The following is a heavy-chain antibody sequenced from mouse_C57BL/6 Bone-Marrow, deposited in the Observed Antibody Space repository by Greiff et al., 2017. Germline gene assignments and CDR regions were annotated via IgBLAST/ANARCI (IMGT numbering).Heavy chain of an antibody. CDR3: ARRHYFDY. V-gene: IGHV5-6*02. CDR1: GFTFSSYG. Sequence: EVMLVESGGDLVKPGGSLKLSCAASGFTFSSYGMSWVRQTPDKRLEWVATISSGGSYTYYPDSVKGRFTISRDNAKNTLYLQMSSLKSEDTAMYYCARRHYFDYWGQGTTLTVSS. J-gene: IGHJ2*01. CDR2: ISSGGSYT.